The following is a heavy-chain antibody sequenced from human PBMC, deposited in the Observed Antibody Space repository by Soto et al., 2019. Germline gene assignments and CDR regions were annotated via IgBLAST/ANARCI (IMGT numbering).Heavy chain of an antibody. CDR1: GYTFTGHY. D-gene: IGHD2-2*01. J-gene: IGHJ6*02. CDR2: IGPASGDT. CDR3: ARGLFSSRGYGMDV. Sequence: ASVKVSCKASGYTFTGHYIHWVRQAPGQGPEWMGEIGPASGDTRYAQKFQGRVTMTRDTSTSTVYMELSSLRSEDTAVYYCARGLFSSRGYGMDVWGQGTTVTVSS. V-gene: IGHV1-46*01.